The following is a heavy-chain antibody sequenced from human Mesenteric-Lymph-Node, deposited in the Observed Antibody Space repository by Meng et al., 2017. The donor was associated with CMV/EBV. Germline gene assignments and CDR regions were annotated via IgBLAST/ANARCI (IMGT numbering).Heavy chain of an antibody. D-gene: IGHD3-3*01. Sequence: SVQVSCKASGGTFSSYAISWVRQAPGQGLEWMGGIIPIFGTANYAQKFQGRVTITTDESTSTAYMELNSLRSEDTAVYYCARSTYDFWSAKSGMDVWGQGTTVTVSS. CDR3: ARSTYDFWSAKSGMDV. CDR1: GGTFSSYA. V-gene: IGHV1-69*05. J-gene: IGHJ6*02. CDR2: IIPIFGTA.